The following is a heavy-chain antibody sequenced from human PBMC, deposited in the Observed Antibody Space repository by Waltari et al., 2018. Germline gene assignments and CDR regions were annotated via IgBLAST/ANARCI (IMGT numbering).Heavy chain of an antibody. CDR1: GFTFRNYE. Sequence: EVQLVESGGGLVQPGGSLRLFCAASGFTFRNYEMNWVRQAPGKGLVWVAYISSGASIIYYADSVKGRFTISRDNAKNSVYLQMSSLRAEDTAIYYCARGEGGANEYWGQGTLVTVSA. J-gene: IGHJ4*02. CDR3: ARGEGGANEY. CDR2: ISSGASII. V-gene: IGHV3-48*03. D-gene: IGHD1-26*01.